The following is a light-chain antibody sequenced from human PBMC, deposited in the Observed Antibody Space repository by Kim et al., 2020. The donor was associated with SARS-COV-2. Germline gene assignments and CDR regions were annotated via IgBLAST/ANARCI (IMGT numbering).Light chain of an antibody. J-gene: IGLJ2*01. CDR3: HSSDSCLSGSV. V-gene: IGLV1-40*01. CDR1: NSNIGALGATPTSGQLM. CDR2: IT. Sequence: QSVLTQPPSVSGAPGQRVTISCTGSNSNIGALGATPTSGQLMMYTSTSGFQEQPPNSSSMITDRVSGSKSGTSPSLVIIGLQAEDEADYYCHSSDSCLSGSVFGGGTQLTVL.